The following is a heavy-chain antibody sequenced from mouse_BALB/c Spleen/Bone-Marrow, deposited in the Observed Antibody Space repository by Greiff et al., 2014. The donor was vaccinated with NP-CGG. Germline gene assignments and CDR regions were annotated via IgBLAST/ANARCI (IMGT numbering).Heavy chain of an antibody. CDR3: ARNYGSSLDY. CDR2: IDPANGNT. J-gene: IGHJ2*01. Sequence: EVQLQQSGVEIMKPGASVKSSCTTSGFNIEDSYIYWMKQRPEQGLEWIGRIDPANGNTKYDPKFQGKATITVDTSSATAYLQLSSLTSEDTAVYYCARNYGSSLDYWGQGTTLAVSS. V-gene: IGHV14-3*02. CDR1: GFNIEDSY. D-gene: IGHD1-1*01.